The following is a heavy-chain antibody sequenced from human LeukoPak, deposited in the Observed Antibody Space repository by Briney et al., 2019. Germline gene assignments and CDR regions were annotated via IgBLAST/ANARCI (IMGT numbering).Heavy chain of an antibody. Sequence: PGGSLRLSCAASGFTFNDFGMHWVRQAPGKGLEWVAFIRYDGSFNYYADSVKGRFTISRDNSKNTLYLQMNSLRAEDTAVYYCAKGGNIVVVPAAHIDAYYFDYWGQGTLVTVSS. CDR2: IRYDGSFN. CDR1: GFTFNDFG. CDR3: AKGGNIVVVPAAHIDAYYFDY. V-gene: IGHV3-30*02. J-gene: IGHJ4*02. D-gene: IGHD2-2*01.